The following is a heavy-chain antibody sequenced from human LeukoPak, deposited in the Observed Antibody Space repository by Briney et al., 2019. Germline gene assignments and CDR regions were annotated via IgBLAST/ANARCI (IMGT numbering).Heavy chain of an antibody. Sequence: SETLSLTCTVSGDSISTYYWSWIRQSPGKGLEWIAYIYYRGTTNYNPSLKSRVTISADTSKTQFSLILSSVTAADTAVYYCVSSSPRYCTGGTCYSSRGFDCWGQGALVTVSS. CDR2: IYYRGTT. D-gene: IGHD2-15*01. CDR1: GDSISTYY. V-gene: IGHV4-59*01. J-gene: IGHJ4*02. CDR3: VSSSPRYCTGGTCYSSRGFDC.